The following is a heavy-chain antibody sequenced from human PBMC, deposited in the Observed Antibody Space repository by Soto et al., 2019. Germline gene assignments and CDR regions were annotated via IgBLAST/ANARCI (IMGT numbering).Heavy chain of an antibody. V-gene: IGHV1-24*01. J-gene: IGHJ4*02. D-gene: IGHD3-10*01. CDR1: GYTLTELS. Sequence: GASVKVSCKVSGYTLTELSMHWVRQAPGKGLEWMGGFDPEDGETIYAQKFQGRVTMTEDTSTDTAYMELSSLRSEGTAVYYCETGYYYGSGTQTTYDYWGQGTLVTVSS. CDR3: ETGYYYGSGTQTTYDY. CDR2: FDPEDGET.